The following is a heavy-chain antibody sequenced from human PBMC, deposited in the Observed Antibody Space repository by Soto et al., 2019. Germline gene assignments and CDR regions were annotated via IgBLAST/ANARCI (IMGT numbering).Heavy chain of an antibody. CDR2: IFSNDEK. D-gene: IGHD6-13*01. V-gene: IGHV2-26*01. CDR3: ARTSSSWYRGAEYFQH. Sequence: SGPTLVNPPDTLTLTCTVSGFSLSNAIMGVSWLRQPPGKALEWLAHIFSNDEKSYSTSLKSRLTISKDTSKSQVVLTMTNMDPVDTATYYCARTSSSWYRGAEYFQHWGQGTLVTVSS. CDR1: GFSLSNAIMG. J-gene: IGHJ1*01.